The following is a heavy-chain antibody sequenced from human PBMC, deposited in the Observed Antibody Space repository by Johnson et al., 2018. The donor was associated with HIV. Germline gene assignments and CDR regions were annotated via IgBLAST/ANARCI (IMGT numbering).Heavy chain of an antibody. J-gene: IGHJ3*02. Sequence: QVQLVESGGGVVQPGGSLRLSCAASGFTFSSYGMHWVRQAPGKGLEWVAFIRYGGSNKYYADSVKGRFTISRDNSKNTLYLQMNSLRAEDPAVYYCAIPLGVPTDDDAFDIWGQGTMVTVSS. CDR1: GFTFSSYG. CDR2: IRYGGSNK. D-gene: IGHD2-2*01. V-gene: IGHV3-30*02. CDR3: AIPLGVPTDDDAFDI.